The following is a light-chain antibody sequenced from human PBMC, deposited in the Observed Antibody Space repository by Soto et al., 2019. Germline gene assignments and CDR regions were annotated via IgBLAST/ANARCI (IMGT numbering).Light chain of an antibody. J-gene: IGLJ3*02. CDR3: CSYAGSYTLV. V-gene: IGLV2-11*01. CDR2: DVS. Sequence: QSALTQPRSVPGSPGRSVTISCTETSSDVGAYNYVSWYQQHPGKVPKLMIYDVSSRPSGVPDRFSGSKSGNTASLTISGLQADDEADYYCCSYAGSYTLVFGGGTKLTVL. CDR1: SSDVGAYNY.